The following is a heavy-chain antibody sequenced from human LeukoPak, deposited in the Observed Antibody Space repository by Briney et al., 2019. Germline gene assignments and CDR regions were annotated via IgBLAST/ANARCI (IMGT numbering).Heavy chain of an antibody. Sequence: SETLPLTCTVSGGSISSGSYYWSWIRQPAGKGLEWIGRIYTSGSTNYNPSLKSRVTMSVDTSKNQFSLKLSSVTAADTAVYYCARAIGIAVAGSWYFDLWGRGTLVTVSS. J-gene: IGHJ2*01. CDR3: ARAIGIAVAGSWYFDL. CDR2: IYTSGST. D-gene: IGHD6-19*01. CDR1: GGSISSGSYY. V-gene: IGHV4-61*02.